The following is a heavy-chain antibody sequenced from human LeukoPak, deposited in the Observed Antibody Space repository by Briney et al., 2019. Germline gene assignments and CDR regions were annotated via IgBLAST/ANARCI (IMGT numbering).Heavy chain of an antibody. CDR2: IYYSGST. D-gene: IGHD6-19*01. V-gene: IGHV4-30-4*07. CDR3: ARQVAVAGTTDY. J-gene: IGHJ4*02. Sequence: PSQTLSLTCAVSGGSISSGGYSWSWIRQPPGKGLEWIGYIYYSGSTNYNPSLKSRVTISVDTSKNQFSLKLSSVTAADTAVYYCARQVAVAGTTDYWGQGTLVTVSS. CDR1: GGSISSGGYS.